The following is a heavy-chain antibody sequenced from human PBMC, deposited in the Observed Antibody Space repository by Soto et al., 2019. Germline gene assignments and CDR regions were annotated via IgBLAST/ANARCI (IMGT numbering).Heavy chain of an antibody. Sequence: GGSLRLSCAASGFTFSSYGMHWVRQAPGKGLEWVAVIWYDGSNKYYADSVKGRFTISRDNSKNTLYLQMNSLRAEDTAVYYWSRDGGEDWRGWDEAFDIWGQGTMVTVSS. CDR3: SRDGGEDWRGWDEAFDI. D-gene: IGHD3-16*01. CDR2: IWYDGSNK. V-gene: IGHV3-33*01. J-gene: IGHJ3*02. CDR1: GFTFSSYG.